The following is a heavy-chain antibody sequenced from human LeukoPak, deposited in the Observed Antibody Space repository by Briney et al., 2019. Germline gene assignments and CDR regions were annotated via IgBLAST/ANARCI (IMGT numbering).Heavy chain of an antibody. J-gene: IGHJ4*02. V-gene: IGHV1-18*01. Sequence: GASVKVSCKASGYTFTSYGISWVRQAPGQGLEWMGWISAYNGNTNYAQKLQGRVTTTTDTSTSTAYMELRSLRSDDTAVYYCARGATYYYDSSGYYLDYWGQGTLVTVSS. CDR3: ARGATYYYDSSGYYLDY. CDR1: GYTFTSYG. CDR2: ISAYNGNT. D-gene: IGHD3-22*01.